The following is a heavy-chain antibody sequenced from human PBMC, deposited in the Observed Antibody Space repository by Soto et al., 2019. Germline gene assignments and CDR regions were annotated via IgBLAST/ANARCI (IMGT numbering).Heavy chain of an antibody. J-gene: IGHJ6*02. CDR3: AKDVILWTNYYYYGMDV. V-gene: IGHV3-30*18. Sequence: QVQLVESGGGVVQPGRSLRLSCAASGFTFSNYGMHWVRQAPGKGLEWVAVISYDGSNKYYADSVKGRFTVSRDNSKNTLYLRMNSLRTEDTAVYYCAKDVILWTNYYYYGMDVWGQGTTVTVSS. CDR1: GFTFSNYG. CDR2: ISYDGSNK. D-gene: IGHD2-8*01.